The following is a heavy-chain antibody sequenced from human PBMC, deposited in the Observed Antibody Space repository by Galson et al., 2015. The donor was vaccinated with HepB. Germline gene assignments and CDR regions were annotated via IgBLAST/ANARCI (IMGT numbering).Heavy chain of an antibody. Sequence: SLRLSCAASGFTFSSYAMHWVRQAPGKGLEWVAVISYDGSNKYYADSVKGRFTISRDNSKNTLYLQMNSLRAEDTAVYYCATTLWFGETIKRGFDYWGQGTLVTVSS. CDR2: ISYDGSNK. CDR3: ATTLWFGETIKRGFDY. V-gene: IGHV3-30*04. J-gene: IGHJ4*02. D-gene: IGHD3-10*01. CDR1: GFTFSSYA.